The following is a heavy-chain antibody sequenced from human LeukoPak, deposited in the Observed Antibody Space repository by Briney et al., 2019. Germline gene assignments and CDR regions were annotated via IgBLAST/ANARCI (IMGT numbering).Heavy chain of an antibody. CDR2: IHYSGST. V-gene: IGHV4-59*08. D-gene: IGHD6-19*01. J-gene: IGHJ4*02. CDR1: GGTISSYY. CDR3: ARWYSSGWAFDY. Sequence: PSETLSLTCAVSGGTISSYYWNWIRQPPGKGLEWIGYIHYSGSTKYNPSLKSRVTISVDTSKNQFSLKLSSVTAADTAVYYCARWYSSGWAFDYWGQGTLVTVSS.